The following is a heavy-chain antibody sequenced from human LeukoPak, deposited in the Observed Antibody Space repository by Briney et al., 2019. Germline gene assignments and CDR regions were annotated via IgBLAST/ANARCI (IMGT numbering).Heavy chain of an antibody. CDR1: GYSFTSYW. J-gene: IGHJ3*02. CDR3: TREDIVVVVAATGAFDI. D-gene: IGHD2-15*01. Sequence: GESLKISCKGSGYSFTSYWIGWVRQAPGKGLEWVGRIKSKTDGGTTDSAAPVKNRFTISRDDSKNTLYLQMNSLKTEDTAVYYCTREDIVVVVAATGAFDIWGQGTMVTVSS. V-gene: IGHV3-15*01. CDR2: IKSKTDGGTT.